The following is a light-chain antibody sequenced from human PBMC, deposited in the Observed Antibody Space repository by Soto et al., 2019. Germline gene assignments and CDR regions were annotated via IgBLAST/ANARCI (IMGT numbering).Light chain of an antibody. CDR1: QNIRNW. V-gene: IGKV1-5*01. J-gene: IGKJ5*01. Sequence: DIQMTQSPSTLSASVGDSVTITCRASQNIRNWLAWYQQKPGKAPNPLLYDASSLKSGVPARFSGSGSGTEFTLTISSLQPYDFATYYCQQYNTYSTFGQGTRLEIK. CDR2: DAS. CDR3: QQYNTYST.